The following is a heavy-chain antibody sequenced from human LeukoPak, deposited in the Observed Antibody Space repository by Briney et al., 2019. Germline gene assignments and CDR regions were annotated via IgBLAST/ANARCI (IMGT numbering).Heavy chain of an antibody. CDR3: ATIVGYSSGWSD. V-gene: IGHV4-34*01. D-gene: IGHD6-19*01. J-gene: IGHJ4*02. CDR2: INHSGST. Sequence: PSETLSLTCAVYGGSFSGYYWSWIRQPPGKGLEWIGEINHSGSTNYNPSLKSRVTTSVDTSKNQFSLKLSSVTAADTAVYYCATIVGYSSGWSDWGQGTLVTVSS. CDR1: GGSFSGYY.